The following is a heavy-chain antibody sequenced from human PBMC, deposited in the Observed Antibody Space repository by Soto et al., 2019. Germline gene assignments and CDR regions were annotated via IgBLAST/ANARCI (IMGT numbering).Heavy chain of an antibody. CDR1: GGSFSGYY. D-gene: IGHD3-10*01. Sequence: QVQLQQWGAGLLKPSETLSLTCAVYGGSFSGYYWSWIRQPPGKGLEWIGEINHSGSTNYNPSLKSHVTISVYTSKNQFSLKLSSVTAADTAVYYCARASIWFGDASWGQGTMVTVSS. J-gene: IGHJ3*01. V-gene: IGHV4-34*01. CDR2: INHSGST. CDR3: ARASIWFGDAS.